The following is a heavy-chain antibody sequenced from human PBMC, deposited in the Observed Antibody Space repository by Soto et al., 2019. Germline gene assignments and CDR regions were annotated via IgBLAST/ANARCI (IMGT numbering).Heavy chain of an antibody. CDR3: AGAISRRCMDV. CDR2: IYYSGST. D-gene: IGHD3-3*01. Sequence: LSLTCTVSGGSISSYYWSWIRQPPGKGLEWIGYIYYSGSTNYNPSLKSRVTISVDTSKNQFSLKLSSVTAADTAVYYCAGAISRRCMDVWGQGITVTVS. J-gene: IGHJ6*02. V-gene: IGHV4-59*01. CDR1: GGSISSYY.